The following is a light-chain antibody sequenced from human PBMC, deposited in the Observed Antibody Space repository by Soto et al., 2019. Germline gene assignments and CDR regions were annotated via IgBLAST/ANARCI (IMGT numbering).Light chain of an antibody. Sequence: QSVLTQPPSVSAAPGQKVTMSCSGSSSNIGEYYVSWHQQLPGTAPKLLIYENDKQPSGIPDRFSGSKSGTSATLDITGLQTGDEADYYCGTWDSSLTTFVFGTGTKVTVL. CDR2: END. J-gene: IGLJ1*01. CDR1: SSNIGEYY. V-gene: IGLV1-51*02. CDR3: GTWDSSLTTFV.